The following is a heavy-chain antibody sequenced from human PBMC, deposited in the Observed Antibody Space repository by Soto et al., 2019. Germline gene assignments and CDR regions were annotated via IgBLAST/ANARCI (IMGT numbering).Heavy chain of an antibody. CDR1: GFTFSSYS. D-gene: IGHD6-13*01. CDR3: AREANSWYSVDP. CDR2: ISSSSSYI. J-gene: IGHJ5*02. V-gene: IGHV3-21*01. Sequence: EVQLVESGGGLVKPGGSLRLSCAASGFTFSSYSMNWVRRAPGKGLEWVSSISSSSSYIYYADSVKGRFTISRDNAKNSLYLQMNSLRAEDTAVYYCAREANSWYSVDPWGQGTLVTVSS.